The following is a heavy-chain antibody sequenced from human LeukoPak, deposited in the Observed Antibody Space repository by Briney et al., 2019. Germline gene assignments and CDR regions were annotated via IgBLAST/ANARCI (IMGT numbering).Heavy chain of an antibody. J-gene: IGHJ3*02. CDR2: INQDGSEK. CDR1: GFTFSTYW. Sequence: PGGSLRLSCAASGFTFSTYWMSWVRQAPGRGLEWVANINQDGSEKYYVDSVKGRFTISRDNAKNSLYLQMNSLRAEDTAVYYCATIVGDYETPGAFDIWGQGTMVTVSS. CDR3: ATIVGDYETPGAFDI. D-gene: IGHD1-26*01. V-gene: IGHV3-7*01.